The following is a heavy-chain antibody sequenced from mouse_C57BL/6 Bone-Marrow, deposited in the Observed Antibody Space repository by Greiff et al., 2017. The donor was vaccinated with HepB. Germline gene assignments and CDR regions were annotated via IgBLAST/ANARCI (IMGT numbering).Heavy chain of an antibody. J-gene: IGHJ3*01. CDR2: IRNKANGYTT. V-gene: IGHV7-3*01. CDR1: GFTFTDYY. CDR3: ARSWEGAY. Sequence: EVKLVESRGGLVQPGGSLSLSCAASGFTFTDYYMSWVRQPPGKALEWLGFIRNKANGYTTEYSASVKGRFTISRDNSQSILYLQMNALRAEDSATYYCARSWEGAYWGQGTLVTVSA. D-gene: IGHD4-1*01.